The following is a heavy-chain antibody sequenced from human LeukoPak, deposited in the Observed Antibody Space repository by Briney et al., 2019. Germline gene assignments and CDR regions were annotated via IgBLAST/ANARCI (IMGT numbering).Heavy chain of an antibody. J-gene: IGHJ5*02. V-gene: IGHV4-59*01. CDR3: ARAVAGGGNWFDP. CDR1: GGSISSYY. CDR2: IYYGGST. D-gene: IGHD6-19*01. Sequence: SETLSLTCTVSGGSISSYYWSWIRQPPGKGLEWIGYIYYGGSTNYNPSLKSRVTISVDTSKNQFSLKLSSVTAADTAVYYCARAVAGGGNWFDPWGQGTLVTVSS.